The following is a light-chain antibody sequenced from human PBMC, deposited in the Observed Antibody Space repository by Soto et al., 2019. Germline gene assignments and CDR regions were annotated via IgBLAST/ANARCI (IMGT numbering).Light chain of an antibody. J-gene: IGKJ4*01. CDR2: DAS. CDR3: QQRSNWPLT. V-gene: IGKV3-11*01. Sequence: EIVLTQSPVTLSLSPGERATLSCRASQSVSSYLAWYQQKPGQAPRLLIYDASNRATGIPARFRGSGSGTDFILIISSLEPEDFAVYYCQQRSNWPLTFGGGTKVEIK. CDR1: QSVSSY.